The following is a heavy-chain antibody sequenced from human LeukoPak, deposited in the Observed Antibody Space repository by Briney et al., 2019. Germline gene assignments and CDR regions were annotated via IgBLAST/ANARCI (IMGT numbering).Heavy chain of an antibody. CDR3: ARSVEGNFDY. J-gene: IGHJ4*02. V-gene: IGHV3-48*01. CDR2: INSIRTV. D-gene: IGHD6-19*01. Sequence: PGGSLRLSCAASGFTFSPYSINWIRQAPRKGLEWISYINSIRTVYYADSVEGRFTISRDNAQNSAYLQLNSLRVEDTAVYYCARSVEGNFDYWGQGTLVTVSS. CDR1: GFTFSPYS.